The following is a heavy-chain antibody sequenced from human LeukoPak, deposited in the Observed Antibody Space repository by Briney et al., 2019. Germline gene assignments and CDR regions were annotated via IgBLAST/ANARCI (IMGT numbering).Heavy chain of an antibody. D-gene: IGHD1-26*01. J-gene: IGHJ4*02. CDR1: GGSISSGGYY. Sequence: PSETLSLTCTVSGGSISSGGYYWSWIRQPPGKGLEWIGYIYYSGSTNYNPSLKSRVTISVDTSKNQFSLKLSSVTAADTAVYYCARGSNGATGYWGQGTLVTVSS. V-gene: IGHV4-61*08. CDR2: IYYSGST. CDR3: ARGSNGATGY.